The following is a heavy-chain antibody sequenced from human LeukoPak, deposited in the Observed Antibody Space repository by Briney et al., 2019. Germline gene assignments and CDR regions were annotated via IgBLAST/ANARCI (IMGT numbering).Heavy chain of an antibody. CDR2: ISTSGGGT. J-gene: IGHJ4*02. CDR1: GFTFSSYA. CDR3: AKGDYYDSSGYYLGVDY. V-gene: IGHV3-23*01. D-gene: IGHD3-22*01. Sequence: GGSLRLSCAASGFTFSSYAMSWVRQAPGKGLEWVSSISTSGGGTYYADSVKGRFTISRDNSKNTLYLQMNSLRAEGTAVYYCAKGDYYDSSGYYLGVDYWGQGTLVTVSS.